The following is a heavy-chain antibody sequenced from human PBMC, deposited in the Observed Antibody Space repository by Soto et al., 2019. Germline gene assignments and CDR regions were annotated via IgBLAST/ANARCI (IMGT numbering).Heavy chain of an antibody. CDR2: ISAYNGNT. J-gene: IGHJ3*02. D-gene: IGHD3-22*01. CDR3: AVGDDYDISGYHYDAFDI. CDR1: GYTFTSYG. Sequence: ASVKVSCKASGYTFTSYGISWVRQAPGQGLEWMGWISAYNGNTNYAQKLQGRVTMTTDTSTSTAYMELRSLRSDDTAVYYCAVGDDYDISGYHYDAFDIWGQGTMGTVPS. V-gene: IGHV1-18*01.